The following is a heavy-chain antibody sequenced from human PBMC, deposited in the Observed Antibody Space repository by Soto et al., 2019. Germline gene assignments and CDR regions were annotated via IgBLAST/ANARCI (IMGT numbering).Heavy chain of an antibody. D-gene: IGHD3-22*01. CDR3: ARAYNYYDSSGIRTWFDP. CDR2: IYYSGST. CDR1: GGSLSSYY. J-gene: IGHJ5*02. Sequence: SETLSLTCTVSGGSLSSYYWSWIRQPPGKGLEWIGYIYYSGSTNYNPSLKSRVTISVDTSKNQFSLKLSSVTAADTAVYYCARAYNYYDSSGIRTWFDPWGQGTLVTVSS. V-gene: IGHV4-59*01.